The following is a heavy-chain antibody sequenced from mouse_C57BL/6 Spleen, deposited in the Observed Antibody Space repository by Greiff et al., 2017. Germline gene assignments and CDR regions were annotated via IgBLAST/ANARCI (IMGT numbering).Heavy chain of an antibody. CDR1: GYTFTSYW. Sequence: VQLQQPGTELVKPGASVKLSCKASGYTFTSYWMHWVKQRPGQGLEWIGNINPSNGGTNYNEKFKSKATLTVDKSSSTAYMQLSSLTSEDSAVYYCARFGTTVVATNAMDYWGQGTSVTVSS. CDR3: ARFGTTVVATNAMDY. J-gene: IGHJ4*01. D-gene: IGHD1-1*01. V-gene: IGHV1-53*01. CDR2: INPSNGGT.